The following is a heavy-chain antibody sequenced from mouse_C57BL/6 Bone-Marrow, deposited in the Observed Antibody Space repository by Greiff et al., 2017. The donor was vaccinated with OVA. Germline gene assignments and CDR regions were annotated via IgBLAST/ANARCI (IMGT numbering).Heavy chain of an antibody. CDR1: GYTFTSYW. V-gene: IGHV1-64*01. CDR3: ARYGNLYYFDY. Sequence: QVQLQQPGAELVKPGASVKLSCNASGYTFTSYWMHWVKQRPGQGLEWIGMIHPNSGSTNYNEKFKSKATLTVDKSSSTAYMQLSSLTSEDSAVYYCARYGNLYYFDYWGQGTTLTVSS. CDR2: IHPNSGST. D-gene: IGHD2-1*01. J-gene: IGHJ2*01.